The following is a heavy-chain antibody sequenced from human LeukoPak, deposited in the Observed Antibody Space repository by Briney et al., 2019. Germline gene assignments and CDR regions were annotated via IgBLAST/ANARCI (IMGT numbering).Heavy chain of an antibody. V-gene: IGHV3-53*04. D-gene: IGHD5-18*01. CDR1: GFTFSSNY. J-gene: IGHJ4*02. CDR2: IFSGGTT. CDR3: ARGVLGYSYGFDY. Sequence: GGSLRLSCAASGFTFSSNYMSWVRQAPGKGLEWVSVIFSGGTTYYADSVKGRFTISRHNSENTLYLQMNSLRGEDTAVYYCARGVLGYSYGFDYWGQGTLVTVSS.